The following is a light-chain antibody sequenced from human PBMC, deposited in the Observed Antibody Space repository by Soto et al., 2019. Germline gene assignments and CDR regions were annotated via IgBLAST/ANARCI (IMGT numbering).Light chain of an antibody. V-gene: IGLV2-14*01. J-gene: IGLJ1*01. CDR1: SSDIGAYNS. CDR2: EVS. Sequence: QSALTQPASVSGSPGQSITISCTGTSSDIGAYNSVSWYQQHPGKAPKLMIYEVSNRSSGVSNRFSGSKSGNTASLTISGLQAEDEADYHCSSYTTTNTYVFGTGTQLTVL. CDR3: SSYTTTNTYV.